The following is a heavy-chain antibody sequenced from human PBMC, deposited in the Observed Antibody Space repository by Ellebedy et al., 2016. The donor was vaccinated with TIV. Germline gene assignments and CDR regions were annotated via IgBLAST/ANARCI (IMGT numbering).Heavy chain of an antibody. CDR2: IYTSGST. V-gene: IGHV4-59*10. D-gene: IGHD6-6*01. Sequence: SETLSLXXAVYGGSFSGYYWSWIRQPAGKGLEWIGRIYTSGSTNYNPSLKSRVTISVDTSKNQFSLKLSSVTAADTAVYYCARLSRSSSSKYMDVWGRGTTVTVSS. CDR3: ARLSRSSSSKYMDV. J-gene: IGHJ6*03. CDR1: GGSFSGYY.